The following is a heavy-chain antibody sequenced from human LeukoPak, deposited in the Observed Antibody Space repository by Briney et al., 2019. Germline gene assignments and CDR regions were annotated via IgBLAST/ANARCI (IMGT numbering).Heavy chain of an antibody. CDR1: GYTFTGYY. CDR3: AREHIVVVPGDYYGMDV. CDR2: INPNSGGT. V-gene: IGHV1-2*02. J-gene: IGHJ6*02. Sequence: GASVKVSCKASGYTFTGYYMHWVRQAPGQVLEWMGWINPNSGGTNYAQKFQGRVTMTRDTSISTAYMELSRLRSDDTAVYYCAREHIVVVPGDYYGMDVWGQGTTVTVSS. D-gene: IGHD2-2*01.